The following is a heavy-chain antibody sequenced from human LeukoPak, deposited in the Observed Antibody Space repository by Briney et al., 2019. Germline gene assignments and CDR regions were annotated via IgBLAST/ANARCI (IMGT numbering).Heavy chain of an antibody. D-gene: IGHD6-6*01. CDR1: GFTVSINY. CDR3: ARASIAASGYYFDS. Sequence: GGSLRLSCAACGFTVSINYMTWVRQAPGRGLEGVSVIYSGGSTFYADSVKGRFTISRDNSKNTLYLQMNSLRAEDTAVYYCARASIAASGYYFDSWGQGTLVTVSS. V-gene: IGHV3-66*02. J-gene: IGHJ4*02. CDR2: IYSGGST.